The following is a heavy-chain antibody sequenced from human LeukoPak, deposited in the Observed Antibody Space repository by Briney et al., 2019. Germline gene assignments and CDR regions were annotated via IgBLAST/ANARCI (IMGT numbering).Heavy chain of an antibody. D-gene: IGHD2-21*01. CDR2: ISSSGSTI. V-gene: IGHV3-48*04. CDR1: GFTFSSYS. Sequence: GGSLRLSCTASGFTFSSYSMNWVRQAPGKGLEWVSYISSSGSTIYYADPVKGRFTISRDNAKNSLYLQMNSLRAEDTAVYYCARIARVSPRKAQTDCSFDYWGQGTLATVTS. CDR3: ARIARVSPRKAQTDCSFDY. J-gene: IGHJ4*02.